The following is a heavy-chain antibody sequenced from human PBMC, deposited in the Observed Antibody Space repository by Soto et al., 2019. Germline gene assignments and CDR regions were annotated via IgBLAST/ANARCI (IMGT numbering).Heavy chain of an antibody. Sequence: QVQLQQWGAGLLKPSETLSLTCAVYGGSFSGYYWSWIRQPPGKGLEWIGEINHSGSTNYNPSLKSRVTISVDTSKNQFSLTLSSVTAADTAVYYCARGYCSGGSCRTYWYFDLWGRGTLVTVSS. V-gene: IGHV4-34*01. D-gene: IGHD2-15*01. CDR2: INHSGST. J-gene: IGHJ2*01. CDR3: ARGYCSGGSCRTYWYFDL. CDR1: GGSFSGYY.